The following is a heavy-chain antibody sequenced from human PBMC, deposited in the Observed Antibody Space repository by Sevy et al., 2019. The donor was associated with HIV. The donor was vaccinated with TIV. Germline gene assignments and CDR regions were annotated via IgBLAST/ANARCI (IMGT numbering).Heavy chain of an antibody. V-gene: IGHV3-30*18. Sequence: GGSLRLSCAASGFIFTTSGMHWVRQAPGKGLEWVAVISYDGRNKSYGDSVKGRFTISRDNSKNILYLQMNSLRVEDTAVYYCAKDFTGYNGMDVWGQGTMVTVSS. D-gene: IGHD3-9*01. CDR1: GFIFTTSG. CDR2: ISYDGRNK. CDR3: AKDFTGYNGMDV. J-gene: IGHJ6*02.